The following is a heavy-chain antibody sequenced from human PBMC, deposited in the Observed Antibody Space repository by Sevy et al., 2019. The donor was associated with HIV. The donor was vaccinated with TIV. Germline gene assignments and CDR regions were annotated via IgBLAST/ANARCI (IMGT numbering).Heavy chain of an antibody. Sequence: GGSLRLSCAASGFDFNHHWMSWVRQAPQKGLEWVANIKQDGSETYYVDSLEGRFTISRDNAKNSLSLQINDLRAEDTAVYYCARLPTGLQSFNYLLSTYFHSWGQGTLVTVSS. CDR3: ARLPTGLQSFNYLLSTYFHS. CDR1: GFDFNHHW. D-gene: IGHD3-9*01. CDR2: IKQDGSET. J-gene: IGHJ4*02. V-gene: IGHV3-7*01.